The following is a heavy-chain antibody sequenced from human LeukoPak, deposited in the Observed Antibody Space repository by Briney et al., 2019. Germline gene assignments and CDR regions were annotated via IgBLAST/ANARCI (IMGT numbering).Heavy chain of an antibody. V-gene: IGHV4-61*01. Sequence: SETLSLTCTVSGGSVSSGSYYWSWIRQSPGTGLEWIGYIYYSGSTNYNPSLKSRVTISVDTSKNQFSLKLSSVTAADTAVYYCARDSVPYAFDIWGQGTMVTVSS. J-gene: IGHJ3*02. D-gene: IGHD6-6*01. CDR3: ARDSVPYAFDI. CDR2: IYYSGST. CDR1: GGSVSSGSYY.